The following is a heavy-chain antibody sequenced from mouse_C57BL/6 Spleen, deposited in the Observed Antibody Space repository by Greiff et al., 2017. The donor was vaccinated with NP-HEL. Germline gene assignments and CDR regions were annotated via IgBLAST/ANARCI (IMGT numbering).Heavy chain of an antibody. Sequence: QVQLQQPGAELVRPGTSVKLSCKASGYTFTSYWMHWVKQRPGQGLEWIGVIDPSDSYTNYNQKFKGKATLTVDTSSSTAYMQLSSLTSEDSAVYYCAILRGFAYWGQGILVTVSA. V-gene: IGHV1-59*01. D-gene: IGHD1-1*01. CDR1: GYTFTSYW. CDR3: AILRGFAY. CDR2: IDPSDSYT. J-gene: IGHJ3*01.